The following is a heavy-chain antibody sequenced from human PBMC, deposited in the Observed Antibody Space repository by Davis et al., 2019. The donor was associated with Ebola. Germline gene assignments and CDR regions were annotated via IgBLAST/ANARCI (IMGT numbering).Heavy chain of an antibody. D-gene: IGHD2-2*01. Sequence: ASVKVSCKASGYTFTSYGISWVRQAPGQGLEWMGWISAYNGNTNYAQKLQGRVTMTTDTFTSTAYMELRSLRSDDTAVYYCARDRGCDSSTSCSYSYYYGMDVWGQGTTVTVSS. CDR2: ISAYNGNT. CDR3: ARDRGCDSSTSCSYSYYYGMDV. CDR1: GYTFTSYG. V-gene: IGHV1-18*01. J-gene: IGHJ6*02.